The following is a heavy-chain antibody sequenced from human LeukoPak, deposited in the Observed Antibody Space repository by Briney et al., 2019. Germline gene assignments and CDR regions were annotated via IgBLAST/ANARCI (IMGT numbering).Heavy chain of an antibody. CDR2: ISGSGGST. Sequence: GGSLRLSCAASGFTFSSYAMSWVRQAPGKGLEWVSAISGSGGSTYYADSVKGRFTISRDNSKNTLYLQMNSLRAEDTAVYYCAPDFWSGYYFDYWGQGTLVTVSS. D-gene: IGHD3-3*01. CDR1: GFTFSSYA. CDR3: APDFWSGYYFDY. V-gene: IGHV3-23*01. J-gene: IGHJ4*02.